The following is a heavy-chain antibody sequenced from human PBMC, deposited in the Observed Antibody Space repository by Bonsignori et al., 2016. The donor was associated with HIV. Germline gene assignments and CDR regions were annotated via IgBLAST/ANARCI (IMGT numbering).Heavy chain of an antibody. Sequence: WVRQAPGQGLEWMGGIIPILGIANYAQKFQGRVTITADESTNTAYMELSSLRSEDTAVYYCARDLTAMEVFDYWGQGTLVTVSS. CDR3: ARDLTAMEVFDY. D-gene: IGHD5-18*01. V-gene: IGHV1-69*10. J-gene: IGHJ4*02. CDR2: IIPILGIA.